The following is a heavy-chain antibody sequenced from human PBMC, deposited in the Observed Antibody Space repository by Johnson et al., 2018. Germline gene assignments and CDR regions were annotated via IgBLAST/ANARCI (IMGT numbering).Heavy chain of an antibody. CDR1: GFTFSSYN. CDR2: ISSSSSTI. V-gene: IGHV3-48*01. CDR3: ARDQGYSGYDYYYYYYMDV. J-gene: IGHJ6*03. Sequence: EVQLVESGGGLVQPGGSLRLSCAASGFTFSSYNMNWVRQAPGKGLEWVSYISSSSSTIYYADSVKGRFTISRDNAKNSLYLQMNSLRAEDTAVYYCARDQGYSGYDYYYYYYMDVWGKGTTVTVSS. D-gene: IGHD5-12*01.